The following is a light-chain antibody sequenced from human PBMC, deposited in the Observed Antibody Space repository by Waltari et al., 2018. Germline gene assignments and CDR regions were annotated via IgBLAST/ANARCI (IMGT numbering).Light chain of an antibody. Sequence: QSALTQPRSVSGSPGQSVTISFTGTSRDVGGYHSVAWYQQHPGKAPKLMIYDVSKRPSGVPDRFSGSKSGNTSSLTISGLQAEDEADYYCCSYAGSYVVFGGGTKLTVL. CDR1: SRDVGGYHS. CDR2: DVS. J-gene: IGLJ2*01. CDR3: CSYAGSYVV. V-gene: IGLV2-11*01.